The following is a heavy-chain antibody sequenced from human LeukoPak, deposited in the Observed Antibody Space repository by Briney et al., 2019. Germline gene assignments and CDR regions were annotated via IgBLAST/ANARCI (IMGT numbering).Heavy chain of an antibody. CDR1: GFTFSNFA. CDR2: ISGSGGST. J-gene: IGHJ4*02. Sequence: PGGSLRLSCAASGFTFSNFAMTWVRQAPGKGLEWVSVISGSGGSTYYADSVEGRFTISRDNSKNTLYLQMNSLRAEDTAVYYCAKRGYDRSGYYGYFDYWGQGTLVTVSS. CDR3: AKRGYDRSGYYGYFDY. D-gene: IGHD3-22*01. V-gene: IGHV3-23*01.